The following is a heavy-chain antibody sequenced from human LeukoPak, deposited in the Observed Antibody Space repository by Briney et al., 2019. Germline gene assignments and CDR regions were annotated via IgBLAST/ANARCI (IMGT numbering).Heavy chain of an antibody. V-gene: IGHV3-30*18. J-gene: IGHJ4*02. Sequence: GGSLRLSCAASGFTFSNYAVHWVRQAPGKGLDWVAIISYDGRHEYYADSVKGRFTISRDTSKKTLYLQMSSLRPEDTAVYYCAKDMGPSGLGSGWPFDYWGQGTLVTVSS. CDR2: ISYDGRHE. CDR1: GFTFSNYA. CDR3: AKDMGPSGLGSGWPFDY. D-gene: IGHD6-19*01.